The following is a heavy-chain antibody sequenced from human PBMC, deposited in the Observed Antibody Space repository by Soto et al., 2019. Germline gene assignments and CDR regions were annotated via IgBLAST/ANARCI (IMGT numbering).Heavy chain of an antibody. D-gene: IGHD4-17*01. J-gene: IGHJ4*02. CDR3: ARGPDYGDFALDY. Sequence: QVRLVESGGGVVQPGRSLRLSCAASGFAFSYHAMHWVRQAPGEGLEWVAIIWYDGSNKYYADSVKGRFTVSRDNSKNTLYLQMNSLRAEDTAVYYCARGPDYGDFALDYWGQGTLVTVSS. CDR2: IWYDGSNK. CDR1: GFAFSYHA. V-gene: IGHV3-33*01.